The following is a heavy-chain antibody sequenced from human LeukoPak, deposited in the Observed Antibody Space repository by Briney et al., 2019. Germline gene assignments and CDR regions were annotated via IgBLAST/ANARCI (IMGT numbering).Heavy chain of an antibody. D-gene: IGHD6-19*01. CDR3: AGGVYSSGWYSHWYYYGMDV. Sequence: SETLSLTCTVSGGSISSYYWSWIRQPPGKGLEWIGYIYYSGSTNYNPSLKSRVTISVDTSKNQFSLKLSSATAADTAVYYCAGGVYSSGWYSHWYYYGMDVWGQGTTVTVSS. J-gene: IGHJ6*02. CDR1: GGSISSYY. V-gene: IGHV4-59*08. CDR2: IYYSGST.